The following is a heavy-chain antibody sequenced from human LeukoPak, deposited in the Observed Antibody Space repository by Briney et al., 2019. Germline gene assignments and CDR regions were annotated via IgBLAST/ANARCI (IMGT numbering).Heavy chain of an antibody. D-gene: IGHD2-2*01. V-gene: IGHV3-9*01. CDR2: ISWSSGDI. CDR3: AKGYCSSTSCSLQH. Sequence: GGSLRLSCAASGFTFDDYAMYWVRQAPGKGPEWVSGISWSSGDIGYAESAKGRFTISRDNAKNSLYLQMNSLRAEDTALYYCAKGYCSSTSCSLQHWGQGTLVTVSS. CDR1: GFTFDDYA. J-gene: IGHJ1*01.